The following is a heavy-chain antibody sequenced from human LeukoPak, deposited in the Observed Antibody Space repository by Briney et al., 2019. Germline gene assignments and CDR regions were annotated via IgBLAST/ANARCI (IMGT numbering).Heavy chain of an antibody. CDR3: ANPSTTYYYFAY. D-gene: IGHD2/OR15-2a*01. Sequence: GGSLRLSCAASGFTFSSYAMHWVRQAPGKGLEWVAVISYDGSNKYYADSVKGRFTISRDNSKNTLYLQMSSLRAEDTAIYYCANPSTTYYYFAYWGQGTLVTVSS. CDR1: GFTFSSYA. J-gene: IGHJ4*02. CDR2: ISYDGSNK. V-gene: IGHV3-30-3*01.